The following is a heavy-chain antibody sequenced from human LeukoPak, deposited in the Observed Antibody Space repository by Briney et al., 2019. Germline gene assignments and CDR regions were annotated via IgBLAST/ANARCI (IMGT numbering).Heavy chain of an antibody. D-gene: IGHD3-3*01. CDR2: IWYDGSNK. V-gene: IGHV3-33*08. J-gene: IGHJ4*02. CDR3: ARGITIFGVVTRPDY. CDR1: GFTFRNYV. Sequence: GGSLRLSCAASGFTFRNYVIHWVRQAPGKGLEWVAVIWYDGSNKYYADSVKGRFTISRDNSKNTLYLQMNSLRAEDTAVYSCARGITIFGVVTRPDYWGQGTLVTVSS.